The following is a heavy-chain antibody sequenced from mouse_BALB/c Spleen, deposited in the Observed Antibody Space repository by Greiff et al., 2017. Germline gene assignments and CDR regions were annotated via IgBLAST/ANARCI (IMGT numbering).Heavy chain of an antibody. CDR1: GFTFSSFG. CDR3: ARSGLGVYYFDY. V-gene: IGHV5-17*02. CDR2: ISSGSSTI. J-gene: IGHJ2*01. Sequence: EVQRVESGGGLVQPGGSRKLSCAASGFTFSSFGMHWVRQAPEKGLEWVAYISSGSSTIYYADTVKGRFTISRDNPKNTLFLQMTSLRSEDTAMYYCARSGLGVYYFDYWGQGTTLTVSS. D-gene: IGHD3-3*01.